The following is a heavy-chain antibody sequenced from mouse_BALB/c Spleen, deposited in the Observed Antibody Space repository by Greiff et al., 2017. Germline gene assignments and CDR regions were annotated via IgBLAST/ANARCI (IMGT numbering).Heavy chain of an antibody. CDR3: ARVERYYYGTLVFDV. CDR1: GFTFSDYY. J-gene: IGHJ1*01. Sequence: EVHLVESGGGLVKPGGSLKLSCAASGFTFSDYYMYWVRQTPEKRLEWVATISDGGSYTYYPDSVKGRFTISRDNAKNNLYLQMSSLKSEDTAMYYCARVERYYYGTLVFDVWGAGTTVTGSS. V-gene: IGHV5-4*02. D-gene: IGHD1-1*01. CDR2: ISDGGSYT.